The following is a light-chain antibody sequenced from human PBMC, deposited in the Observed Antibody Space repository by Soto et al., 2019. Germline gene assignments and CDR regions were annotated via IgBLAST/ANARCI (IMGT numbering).Light chain of an antibody. V-gene: IGKV1-17*01. CDR1: QGIENH. J-gene: IGKJ3*01. CDR2: AAS. Sequence: DIQMTQSPSSLSASVGDRVTITCRASQGIENHLGWFQQKPGKAPKRLIYAASTLESGVPSRFSGSRSGTQFTRTISSLQPEDFATYYCLQHDTYPFTFGPGTKVYIK. CDR3: LQHDTYPFT.